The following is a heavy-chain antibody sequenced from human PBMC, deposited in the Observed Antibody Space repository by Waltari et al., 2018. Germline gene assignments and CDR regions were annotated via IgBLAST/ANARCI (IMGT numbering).Heavy chain of an antibody. D-gene: IGHD3-16*01. J-gene: IGHJ4*02. Sequence: EVQLVASGGGLVQPGGSLRLSCAASGFTFRGFWMRWVRQAPEKGLEWVATINQDGSAKLYVDSVRGRFTVSRDNAKNSLFLQMNSLRAEDTAVYYCARVAWGLGQGNWGQGTLVTVSS. V-gene: IGHV3-7*03. CDR1: GFTFRGFW. CDR3: ARVAWGLGQGN. CDR2: INQDGSAK.